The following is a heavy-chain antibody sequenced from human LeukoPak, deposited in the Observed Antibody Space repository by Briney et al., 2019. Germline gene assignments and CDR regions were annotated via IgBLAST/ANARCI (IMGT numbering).Heavy chain of an antibody. D-gene: IGHD2-2*01. CDR1: GYTFTGYY. CDR3: ARGAGTGHQLWFDP. CDR2: INPNSGGT. Sequence: ASVKVSCKASGYTFTGYYMHWVRQAPGQGLEWMGWINPNSGGTNYAQKFQGRVTMTRDTSISTAYMELSRLRSDDTAVYYCARGAGTGHQLWFDPWGQGTLVTVSS. V-gene: IGHV1-2*02. J-gene: IGHJ5*02.